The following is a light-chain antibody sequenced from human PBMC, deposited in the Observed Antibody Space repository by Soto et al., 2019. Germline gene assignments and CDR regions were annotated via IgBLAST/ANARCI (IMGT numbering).Light chain of an antibody. Sequence: EIVMTQSPGTLSVSPGEGATLFCRASQSVRTKLAWYQQRAGQAPRLLMYRASTRATGIPDRFSGSGSGTEFTLTISSLLSEEFAVYYCQQYNSWPPITFGQGTRLEIK. CDR2: RAS. J-gene: IGKJ5*01. V-gene: IGKV3-15*01. CDR1: QSVRTK. CDR3: QQYNSWPPIT.